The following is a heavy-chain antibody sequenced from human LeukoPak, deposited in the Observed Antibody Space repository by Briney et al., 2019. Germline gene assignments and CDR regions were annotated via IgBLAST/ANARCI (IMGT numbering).Heavy chain of an antibody. D-gene: IGHD2-15*01. CDR2: ISGNGGGT. CDR1: GFTFNNYA. J-gene: IGHJ4*02. CDR3: VKSWDVVVVVAAFDY. Sequence: TGGSLRLSCSASGFTFNNYAMHWVRQSPGKGLEYVSTISGNGGGTYYADSVKGGFTISRGNSKNTLYLQLSSLRAEDTAVYYCVKSWDVVVVVAAFDYWGRGTLVTVTS. V-gene: IGHV3-64D*06.